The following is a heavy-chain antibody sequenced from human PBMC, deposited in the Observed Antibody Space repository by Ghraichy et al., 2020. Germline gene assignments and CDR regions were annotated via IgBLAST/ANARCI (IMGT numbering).Heavy chain of an antibody. CDR2: ISESGGST. D-gene: IGHD6-13*01. V-gene: IGHV3-23*01. CDR1: GFIFDSSA. J-gene: IGHJ3*02. CDR3: TKAAAGISSAFDI. Sequence: GALRLSCAASGFIFDSSALTWVRQAPGKGLEWVSGISESGGSTHYADSVKGRFTISRDNSKNTLYLQMNGLRAEDTAVYYCTKAAAGISSAFDIWGQGTMVTVSS.